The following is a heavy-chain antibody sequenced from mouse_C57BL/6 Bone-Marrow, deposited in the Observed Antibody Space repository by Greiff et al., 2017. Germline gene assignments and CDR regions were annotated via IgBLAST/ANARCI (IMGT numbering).Heavy chain of an antibody. CDR1: GYAFANYL. V-gene: IGHV1-54*01. Sequence: VQLQQSGAELVRPGTSVKVSCKASGYAFANYLIEWVKQRPGQGLEWIGVINPGSGGTNYNEKFKGKATRTADKSSSTAYMQLSSLTSEDSAVYFCARRRGYSYYFDYWGQGTTLTVSS. D-gene: IGHD2-3*01. CDR2: INPGSGGT. J-gene: IGHJ2*01. CDR3: ARRRGYSYYFDY.